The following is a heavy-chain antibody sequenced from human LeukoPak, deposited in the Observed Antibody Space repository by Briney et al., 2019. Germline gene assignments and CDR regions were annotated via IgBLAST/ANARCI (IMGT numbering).Heavy chain of an antibody. CDR3: ARTGSSGYYYVDYYYGMDV. D-gene: IGHD3-22*01. V-gene: IGHV1-3*01. J-gene: IGHJ6*02. CDR1: GYTFTSYA. CDR2: INAGNGNT. Sequence: GASVKVSCKASGYTFTSYAMHWVRQAPGQRLEWMGWINAGNGNTKYSQKLQGRVTITRDTSASTAYMELSSLRSEDTAVYYCARTGSSGYYYVDYYYGMDVWGQGTTVTVSS.